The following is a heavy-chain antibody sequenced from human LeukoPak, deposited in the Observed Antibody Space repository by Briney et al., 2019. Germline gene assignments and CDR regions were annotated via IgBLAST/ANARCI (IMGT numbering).Heavy chain of an antibody. V-gene: IGHV3-30*04. CDR3: ARVSIPGIAVDHPFDY. Sequence: RAGGSLRLSCAASGFTFSSYAMHWVRQAPGKGLEWVAVISYDGSNKYYADSVKGRFTISRDNSKNTLYLQMNSLRAEDTAVYYCARVSIPGIAVDHPFDYWGQGTLVTVSS. CDR2: ISYDGSNK. CDR1: GFTFSSYA. D-gene: IGHD6-19*01. J-gene: IGHJ4*02.